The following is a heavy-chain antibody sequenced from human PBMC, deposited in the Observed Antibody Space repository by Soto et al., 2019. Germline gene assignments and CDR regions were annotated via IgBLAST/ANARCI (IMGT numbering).Heavy chain of an antibody. CDR2: IIPILGIA. D-gene: IGHD3-22*01. J-gene: IGHJ4*02. V-gene: IGHV1-69*02. CDR3: ARLTLAQDSSGYHIFDY. CDR1: GGTFSSYT. Sequence: SVKVSCKASGGTFSSYTISWVRQAPGQGLEWMGRIIPILGIANYAQKFQGRVTITADKSTSTAYMELSSLRSEDTAVYYCARLTLAQDSSGYHIFDYWGLGTLVTVSS.